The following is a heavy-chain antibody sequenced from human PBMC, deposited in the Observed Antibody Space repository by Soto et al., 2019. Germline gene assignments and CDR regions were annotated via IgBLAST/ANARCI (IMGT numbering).Heavy chain of an antibody. CDR2: ISTYSGDT. J-gene: IGHJ5*02. V-gene: IGHV1-18*01. Sequence: QVHLVQSGVEVKTPGASVTVSCQASGYTFFTYDISWVRQAPGQGLEWMGWISTYSGDTKYAQKFQGRVTMTTDTSTTTAYLELRSLRSDDTAVYYCARHHGPTTSENWFEPWGQGPLVNVSS. D-gene: IGHD5-12*01. CDR3: ARHHGPTTSENWFEP. CDR1: GYTFFTYD.